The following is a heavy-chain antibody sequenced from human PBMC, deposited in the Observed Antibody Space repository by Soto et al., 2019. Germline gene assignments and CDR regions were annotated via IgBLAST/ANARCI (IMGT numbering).Heavy chain of an antibody. Sequence: QITLKESGPALVKPTQTLTLTCAFSGFPLTTGGEAVGWIRQPPGKALEWLALVFWDDDQRYNPSLKRRLTVTKGSSKKPVVLTMTDMDPVDTATYFCAHRLYSSLFDFWGPGTLVTVSS. D-gene: IGHD4-4*01. CDR1: GFPLTTGGEA. CDR3: AHRLYSSLFDF. V-gene: IGHV2-5*02. J-gene: IGHJ4*02. CDR2: VFWDDDQ.